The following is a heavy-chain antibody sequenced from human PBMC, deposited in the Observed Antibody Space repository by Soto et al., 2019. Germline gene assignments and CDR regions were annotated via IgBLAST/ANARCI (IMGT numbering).Heavy chain of an antibody. CDR2: IYYSGST. D-gene: IGHD3-22*01. CDR1: GGSISSGDYY. CDR3: AGENSSGYYYRGHSDRPFDY. V-gene: IGHV4-30-4*01. J-gene: IGHJ4*02. Sequence: SETLSLTCNVSGGSISSGDYYWSWIRQPPGKGLEWIGYIYYSGSTYYNPSLKSRVTISVDTSKNQFSLKLSSVTAADTAVYYCAGENSSGYYYRGHSDRPFDYWGQGTLVTVSS.